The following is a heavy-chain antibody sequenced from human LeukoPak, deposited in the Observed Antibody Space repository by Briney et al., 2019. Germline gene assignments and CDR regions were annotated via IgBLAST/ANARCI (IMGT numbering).Heavy chain of an antibody. J-gene: IGHJ4*02. CDR3: TAEVGGAGFWSAYQLVGY. Sequence: PGGSLRLSCAASGFTFSNAWMSWVRQAPGKGLEWVGHIKSKTDGGTTDYSAPVKGRFTISRDDSKNTLYLQMNSLKIADTAVYYCTAEVGGAGFWSAYQLVGYWGQGTLVTVSS. CDR2: IKSKTDGGTT. V-gene: IGHV3-15*01. D-gene: IGHD3-3*01. CDR1: GFTFSNAW.